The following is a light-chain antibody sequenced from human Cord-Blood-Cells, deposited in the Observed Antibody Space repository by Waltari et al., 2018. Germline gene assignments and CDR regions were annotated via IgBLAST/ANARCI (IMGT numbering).Light chain of an antibody. Sequence: QSALTQPPSASGSPGQSVTISCTGTSSDVGGYNYVSWYQQHPGKAPKLMIYEVSKRLAGIPGVFSGSKSGNTASLTVSGLQAEDEADYYCSSYAGSNNGVFGGGTKLTVL. J-gene: IGLJ2*01. V-gene: IGLV2-8*01. CDR2: EVS. CDR1: SSDVGGYNY. CDR3: SSYAGSNNGV.